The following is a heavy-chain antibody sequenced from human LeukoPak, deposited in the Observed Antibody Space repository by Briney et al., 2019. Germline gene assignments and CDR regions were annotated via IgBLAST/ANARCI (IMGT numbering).Heavy chain of an antibody. CDR1: GYTFTSYD. J-gene: IGHJ6*03. V-gene: IGHV1-8*01. CDR3: ARDTSYSSSSLDYYYMDV. CDR2: MNPNSGNT. Sequence: ASVKVSCKAPGYTFTSYDINWVRQATGQGLEWMGWMNPNSGNTGYAQKFQGRVTMNRNTSLSTAYIELSSLRSEDTAVYYCARDTSYSSSSLDYYYMDVWGKGTTVTVSS. D-gene: IGHD6-6*01.